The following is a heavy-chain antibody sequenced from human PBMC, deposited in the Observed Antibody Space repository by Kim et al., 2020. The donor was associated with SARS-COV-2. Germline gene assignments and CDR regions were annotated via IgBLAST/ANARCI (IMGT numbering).Heavy chain of an antibody. CDR3: AREAWLAYDFDY. Sequence: GGSLRLSCAASGFTFSSYGMNWVRQAPGKGLEWVAVIWYDGSNKYYADSVKGRFTISRDNSKNTLYLQMNSLRAEDTAVYYCAREAWLAYDFDYWGQGTLVTVAS. J-gene: IGHJ4*02. V-gene: IGHV3-33*01. CDR2: IWYDGSNK. D-gene: IGHD6-19*01. CDR1: GFTFSSYG.